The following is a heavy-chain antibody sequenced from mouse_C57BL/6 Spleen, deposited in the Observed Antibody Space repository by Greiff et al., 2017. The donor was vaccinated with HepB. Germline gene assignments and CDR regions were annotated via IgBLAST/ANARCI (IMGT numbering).Heavy chain of an antibody. V-gene: IGHV1-80*01. CDR3: ARYYYGSSYEFAY. Sequence: VQLQQSGAELVKPGASVKISCKASGYAFSSYWMNWVKQRPGKGLEWIGQIYPGDGDTNYNGKFKGKATLTAYKSSSTAYMQLSSLTSEDSAVYFCARYYYGSSYEFAYWGQGTLVTVSA. D-gene: IGHD1-1*01. CDR1: GYAFSSYW. CDR2: IYPGDGDT. J-gene: IGHJ3*01.